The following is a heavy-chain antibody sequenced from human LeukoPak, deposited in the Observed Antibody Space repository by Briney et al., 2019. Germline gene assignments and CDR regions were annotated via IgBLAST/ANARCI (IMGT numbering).Heavy chain of an antibody. V-gene: IGHV3-21*01. J-gene: IGHJ4*02. CDR2: ISSSSSYI. CDR1: GFTFSSYS. D-gene: IGHD3-22*01. Sequence: GGSLRLSCAASGFTFSSYSMNWVRQASGKGLEWVSSISSSSSYIYYADSVKGRFTISRDNAKNSLYLQMNTLRAEDTAVYYCARDRHKYNYDSGGYPPYWGQGTLVTVSS. CDR3: ARDRHKYNYDSGGYPPY.